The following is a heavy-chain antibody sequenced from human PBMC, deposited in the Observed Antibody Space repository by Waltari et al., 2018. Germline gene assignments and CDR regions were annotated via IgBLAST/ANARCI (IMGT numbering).Heavy chain of an antibody. CDR3: AKDLHSNYVRWGYYYYGMDV. Sequence: QVQLVESGGGVVQPGGSLRLSCAASGFTFSSYGMHWVRQAPGKGLGWVAFIRYDGSNKYYADSVKGRFTISRDNSKNTLYLQMNSLRAEDTAVYYCAKDLHSNYVRWGYYYYGMDVWGQGTTVTVSS. J-gene: IGHJ6*02. CDR2: IRYDGSNK. V-gene: IGHV3-30*02. CDR1: GFTFSSYG. D-gene: IGHD4-4*01.